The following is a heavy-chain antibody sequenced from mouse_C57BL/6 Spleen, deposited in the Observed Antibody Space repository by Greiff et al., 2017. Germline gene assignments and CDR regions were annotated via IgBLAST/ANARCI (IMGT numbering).Heavy chain of an antibody. Sequence: EVMLVESGGGLVKPGGSLKLSCAASGFTFSSYAMSWVRQTPEKRLEWVATISDGGSYTYYPDNVKGRFTISRDNAKNNLYLQMSHLKSEDTAMYYCAREATVVAYYFDYWGQGTTLTVSS. V-gene: IGHV5-4*01. CDR3: AREATVVAYYFDY. CDR1: GFTFSSYA. J-gene: IGHJ2*01. CDR2: ISDGGSYT. D-gene: IGHD1-1*01.